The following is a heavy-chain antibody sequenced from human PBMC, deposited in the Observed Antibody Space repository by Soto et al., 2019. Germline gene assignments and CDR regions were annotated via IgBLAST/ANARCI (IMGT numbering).Heavy chain of an antibody. J-gene: IGHJ2*01. CDR1: GFTFSSYA. D-gene: IGHD3-22*01. Sequence: GGSLRLSCAASGFTFSSYAMSWVRQAPGKGLEWVSAISGSGGSTYYADSVKGRFTISRDNSKNTLYLQMNSLRAEDTAVYYCAKRYYYDSSCYYTPGSYWYFDLWGRGTLDTVSS. V-gene: IGHV3-23*01. CDR3: AKRYYYDSSCYYTPGSYWYFDL. CDR2: ISGSGGST.